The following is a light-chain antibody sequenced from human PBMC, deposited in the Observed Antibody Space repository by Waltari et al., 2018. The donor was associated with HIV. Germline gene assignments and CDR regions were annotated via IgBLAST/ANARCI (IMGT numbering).Light chain of an antibody. J-gene: IGLJ3*02. CDR1: SSNIGSSY. Sequence: QSVLTQPPSASGTPGQRVTISCSGSSSNIGSSYIFWYQQLPGTAPKLLVYGNNQRPSGVPDRFSGSKSGTSASLAISGLRSEDEADYYCAAWDDSLSGRVFGGGTKLTVL. CDR2: GNN. CDR3: AAWDDSLSGRV. V-gene: IGLV1-47*01.